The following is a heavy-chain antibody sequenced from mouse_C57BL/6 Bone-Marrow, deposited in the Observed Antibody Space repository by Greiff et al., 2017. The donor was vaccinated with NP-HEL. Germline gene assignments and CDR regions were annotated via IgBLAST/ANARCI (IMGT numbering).Heavy chain of an antibody. Sequence: QVQLKESGPGLVQPSQSLSITCTVSGFSLTSYGVHWVRQSPGKGLEWLGVIWSGGSTDYNAAFISRLSISKDNSKSQVFFKMNSLQADDTAIYYCARKGLTGTDYAMDYWGQGTSVTVSS. D-gene: IGHD4-1*01. CDR3: ARKGLTGTDYAMDY. V-gene: IGHV2-2*01. CDR1: GFSLTSYG. CDR2: IWSGGST. J-gene: IGHJ4*01.